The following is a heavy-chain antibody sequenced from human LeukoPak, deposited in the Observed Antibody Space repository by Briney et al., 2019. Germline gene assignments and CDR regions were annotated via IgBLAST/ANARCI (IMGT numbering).Heavy chain of an antibody. CDR3: ARDRGYSGYDSFDY. V-gene: IGHV3-30*07. D-gene: IGHD5-12*01. CDR1: GFTFSSYA. J-gene: IGHJ4*02. Sequence: GGSLRLSCAASGFTFSSYAMLWVRQAPGKGLEWVAVISYDGSNKYYADSVKGRFTIYRDNSKNSLYLQMNSLRAEDTAVYYCARDRGYSGYDSFDYWGQGTLVTVSS. CDR2: ISYDGSNK.